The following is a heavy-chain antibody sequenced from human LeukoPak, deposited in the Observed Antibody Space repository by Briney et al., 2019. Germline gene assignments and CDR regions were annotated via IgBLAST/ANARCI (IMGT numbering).Heavy chain of an antibody. CDR1: GYTFTGQF. CDR2: IDPPSGVP. V-gene: IGHV1-2*02. D-gene: IGHD6-19*01. Sequence: ASVKVSCKASGYTFTGQFIHWLRQAPGEGLEWMGWIDPPSGVPHYAQKFQDTVTLTRDTSTGTAYMELHRLQSDDTAVYYCARSGFSTGFYLDFWGQETLISVSS. CDR3: ARSGFSTGFYLDF. J-gene: IGHJ4*02.